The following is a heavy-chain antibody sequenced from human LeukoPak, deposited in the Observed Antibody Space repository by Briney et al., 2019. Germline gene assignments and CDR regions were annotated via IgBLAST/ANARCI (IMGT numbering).Heavy chain of an antibody. J-gene: IGHJ4*02. V-gene: IGHV3-66*02. D-gene: IGHD3-22*01. CDR1: GFTVSSNY. CDR3: ARDSPLRITMIVVVP. Sequence: PGGSLRLSCAASGFTVSSNYMSWVRQAPGKGLEWVSVIYSGGSTYYADSVKGRFTISRDNSKNTLYLQMNSLRAEDTAVYYCARDSPLRITMIVVVPWGQGTLVTVSS. CDR2: IYSGGST.